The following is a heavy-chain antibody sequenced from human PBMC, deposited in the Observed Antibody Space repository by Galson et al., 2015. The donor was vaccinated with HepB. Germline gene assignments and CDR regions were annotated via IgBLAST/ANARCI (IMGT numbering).Heavy chain of an antibody. CDR3: AKGLTNYPYDAFDI. J-gene: IGHJ3*02. V-gene: IGHV3-9*01. Sequence: SLRLSCAASGFTFDDYAMHWVRQAPGKGLEWVSGISWNSGSIGYADSVKGRFTISRDNAKNSLYLQMNSLRAEDTALYYCAKGLTNYPYDAFDIWGQGTMVTVSS. D-gene: IGHD1-7*01. CDR1: GFTFDDYA. CDR2: ISWNSGSI.